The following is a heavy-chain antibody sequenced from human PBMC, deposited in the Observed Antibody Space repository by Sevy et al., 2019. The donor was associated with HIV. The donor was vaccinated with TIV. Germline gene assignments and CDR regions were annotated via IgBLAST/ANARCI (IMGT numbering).Heavy chain of an antibody. V-gene: IGHV1-2*06. D-gene: IGHD6-13*01. CDR3: ARLAGQQLLPRDY. CDR1: GYTFTGYY. J-gene: IGHJ4*02. CDR2: INPNSGGT. Sequence: ASVKVSCKASGYTFTGYYMHWVRQAPGQGLEWMGRINPNSGGTNYAQKFQGRVTMTRDTSISTAYMELSRLRSDDTAVYYCARLAGQQLLPRDYWDQGTLVTVSS.